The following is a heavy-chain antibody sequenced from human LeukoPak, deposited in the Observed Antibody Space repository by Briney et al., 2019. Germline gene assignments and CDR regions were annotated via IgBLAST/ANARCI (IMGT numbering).Heavy chain of an antibody. V-gene: IGHV1-2*02. D-gene: IGHD6-6*01. CDR3: ARFEYSASSHSDY. CDR1: GYTFTGYY. J-gene: IGHJ4*02. Sequence: ASVKVSCKASGYTFTGYYMHWVRQAPGQGLEWMGWINPNSGGTNYAQRFQGRVTMTSDTSISTVYMELRRLKSDDTAMYYCARFEYSASSHSDYWGQGTLVTVSS. CDR2: INPNSGGT.